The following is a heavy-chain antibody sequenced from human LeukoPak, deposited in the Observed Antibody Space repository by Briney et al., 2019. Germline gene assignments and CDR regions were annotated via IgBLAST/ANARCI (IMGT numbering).Heavy chain of an antibody. V-gene: IGHV1-69*01. CDR3: AREDDSSGPFDD. CDR2: IIPIFGTA. D-gene: IGHD3-22*01. CDR1: GGTFSSYA. J-gene: IGHJ4*02. Sequence: GASVKVSCKASGGTFSSYAISWVRQAPGQGLEWMGGIIPIFGTANYAQKFQGRVTITADESTSTAYMELSSLRSEDTAVYYCAREDDSSGPFDDWGQGTLVTVSS.